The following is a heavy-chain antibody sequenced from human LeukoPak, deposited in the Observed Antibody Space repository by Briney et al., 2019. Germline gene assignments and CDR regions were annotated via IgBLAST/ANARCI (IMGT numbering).Heavy chain of an antibody. Sequence: SVKVSCKASGGTFSSYAISWVRQAPGQGLEWMGGIIPIFGTANYAQKFQGRVTITTDESTSTAYMELSSLRSEDTAVYYCARDRAPYYYDSSGPDAFDIWGQGTMVTVSS. J-gene: IGHJ3*02. CDR3: ARDRAPYYYDSSGPDAFDI. V-gene: IGHV1-69*05. CDR2: IIPIFGTA. D-gene: IGHD3-22*01. CDR1: GGTFSSYA.